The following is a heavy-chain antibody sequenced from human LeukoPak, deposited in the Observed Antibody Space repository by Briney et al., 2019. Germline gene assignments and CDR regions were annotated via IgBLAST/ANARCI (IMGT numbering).Heavy chain of an antibody. V-gene: IGHV3-30*18. Sequence: PGRSLRLSCAASRFTFSNYVMHWVRQAPGKGLEWVAVISYDGSDKYYADSVKGRFTISRDNSKNTLYLQMNSLRAEDTAVYYCAKDPRRYSRTGGYFDYWGQGTLVIVSS. J-gene: IGHJ4*02. CDR3: AKDPRRYSRTGGYFDY. CDR2: ISYDGSDK. D-gene: IGHD6-13*01. CDR1: RFTFSNYV.